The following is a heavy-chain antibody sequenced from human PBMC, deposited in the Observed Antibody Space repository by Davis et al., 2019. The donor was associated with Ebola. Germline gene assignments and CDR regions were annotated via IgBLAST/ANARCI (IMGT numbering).Heavy chain of an antibody. D-gene: IGHD3-3*01. CDR1: GGSFSGYY. CDR2: INHSGST. V-gene: IGHV4-34*01. Sequence: GSLRLSCAVYGGSFSGYYWSWIRQPPGKGLEWIGEINHSGSTNYNPSLKSRVTISVDTSKNQFSLKLSSVTAADTAVYYCARALRGGYDFWSGYPGNFDYWGQGTLVTVSS. CDR3: ARALRGGYDFWSGYPGNFDY. J-gene: IGHJ4*02.